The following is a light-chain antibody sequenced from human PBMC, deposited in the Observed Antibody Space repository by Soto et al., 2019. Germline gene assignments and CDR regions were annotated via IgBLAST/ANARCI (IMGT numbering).Light chain of an antibody. V-gene: IGKV3-20*01. CDR2: GAS. CDR1: QSVTNNY. J-gene: IGKJ1*01. Sequence: EIVLTQSPGTLSLSPGERATLSCRASQSVTNNYLAWYQQKPGQAPRFLIYGASSRATGIPERFSGSGSGTDFTLTISRLEPEDFAVYYCQFYAYPPRTFGQGTKVEMK. CDR3: QFYAYPPRT.